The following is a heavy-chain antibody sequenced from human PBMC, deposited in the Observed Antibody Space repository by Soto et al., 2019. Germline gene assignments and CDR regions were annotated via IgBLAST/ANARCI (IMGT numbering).Heavy chain of an antibody. Sequence: QITLKESGPTLVKPTQTLTLTCTFSGFSLSTSGVGLGWIRQPQGKALEWLALIYWDDDKRYSPSLKSRLTITKDTSKNQVVLTMTNIDPVDTATYYCAHGYSSSWDNNWFDPWCQGTMVTVSS. J-gene: IGHJ5*02. D-gene: IGHD6-13*01. CDR2: IYWDDDK. CDR1: GFSLSTSGVG. CDR3: AHGYSSSWDNNWFDP. V-gene: IGHV2-5*02.